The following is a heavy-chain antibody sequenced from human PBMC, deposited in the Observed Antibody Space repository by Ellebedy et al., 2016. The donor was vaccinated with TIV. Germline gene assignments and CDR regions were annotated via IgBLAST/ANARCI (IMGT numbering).Heavy chain of an antibody. CDR1: GGSISSGGYY. CDR2: IYYSGST. Sequence: SETLSLTCTVSGGSISSGGYYWSWIRQHPGKGLEWIGYIYYSGSTYYNPSLKSRVTISVDTSKNQFSLKLSSVTAADTAVYYCARGDFDWYHMDVWGKGTTVTVSS. V-gene: IGHV4-61*08. CDR3: ARGDFDWYHMDV. J-gene: IGHJ6*04. D-gene: IGHD3-9*01.